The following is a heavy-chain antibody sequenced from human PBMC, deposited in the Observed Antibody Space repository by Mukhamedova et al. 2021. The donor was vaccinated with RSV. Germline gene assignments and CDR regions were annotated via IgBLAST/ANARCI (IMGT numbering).Heavy chain of an antibody. CDR3: SXXISCYGYFYY. Sequence: GKGLVWVSRISVDGSSAYYADSVKGRFTISKDNAKNTLYLQMNSLRADDTSLYYCSXXISCYGYFYYLVLRTLV. V-gene: IGHV3-74*01. D-gene: IGHD2-15*01. J-gene: IGHJ4*03. CDR2: ISVDGSSA.